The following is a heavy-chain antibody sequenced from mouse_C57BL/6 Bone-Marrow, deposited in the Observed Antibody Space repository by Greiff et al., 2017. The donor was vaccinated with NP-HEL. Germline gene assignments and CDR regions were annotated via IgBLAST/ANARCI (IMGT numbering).Heavy chain of an antibody. J-gene: IGHJ2*01. CDR1: GFNIKDDY. D-gene: IGHD6-1*01. CDR2: IDPENGDT. Sequence: VHVKQSGAELVRPGASVKLSCTASGFNIKDDYMHWVKQRPEQGLEWIGWIDPENGDTEYASKFQGKATITADTSSNTAYLQLSSLTSEDTAVYYCTTREPHFDYWGQGTTLTVSS. V-gene: IGHV14-4*01. CDR3: TTREPHFDY.